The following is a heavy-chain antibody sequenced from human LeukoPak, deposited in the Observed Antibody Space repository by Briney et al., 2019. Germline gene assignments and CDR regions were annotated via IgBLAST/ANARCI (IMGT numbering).Heavy chain of an antibody. CDR3: TRVEETATTAAIIRKYSYYCYYMDV. D-gene: IGHD4-11*01. V-gene: IGHV3-7*01. Sequence: GGSLRLSCAASGFTFSSYWMSWVRQAPGKGLEWVANINQDGSEEYYVDSVKGRFTISRDNAKNSLYLQMSSLRAEDTAVYYCTRVEETATTAAIIRKYSYYCYYMDVWGKGNTVTVSS. CDR1: GFTFSSYW. J-gene: IGHJ6*03. CDR2: INQDGSEE.